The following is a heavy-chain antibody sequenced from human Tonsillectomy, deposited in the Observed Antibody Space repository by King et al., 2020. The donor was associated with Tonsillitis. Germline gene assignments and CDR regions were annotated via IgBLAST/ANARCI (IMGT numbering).Heavy chain of an antibody. J-gene: IGHJ4*02. CDR2: ISYDGSDK. CDR1: GFAFSDCG. D-gene: IGHD2-2*01. Sequence: VQLVESGGGVVQPGRSLRLSCAASGFAFSDCGMHWVRQAPGKGLDWVATISYDGSDKDYGDSVRGRFTISRDNSSSTLYLQVNSLRADDTAVYYCAKEGGAQYCSSASCSADYWGQGTLVTVSS. V-gene: IGHV3-30*18. CDR3: AKEGGAQYCSSASCSADY.